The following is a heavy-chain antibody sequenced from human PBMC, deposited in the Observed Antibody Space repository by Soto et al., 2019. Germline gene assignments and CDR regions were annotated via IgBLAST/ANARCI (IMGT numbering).Heavy chain of an antibody. J-gene: IGHJ6*02. Sequence: SVKVSCKASGGTFSSYAISWVRQAPGQGLEWMGGIIPIFGTANYAQKFQGRVTITADESTSTAYMELSSLRSEDTAVYYCARYSSSPTAHYYYGMDVWGQGTTVTVSS. V-gene: IGHV1-69*13. CDR3: ARYSSSPTAHYYYGMDV. CDR1: GGTFSSYA. CDR2: IIPIFGTA. D-gene: IGHD6-6*01.